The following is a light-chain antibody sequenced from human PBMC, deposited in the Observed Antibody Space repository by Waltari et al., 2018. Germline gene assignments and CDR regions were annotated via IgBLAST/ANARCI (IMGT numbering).Light chain of an antibody. CDR2: GAS. Sequence: IVMTQSPATLSVSPGERATLSCRARQSVSSNLAWYQQKPGQAPRPLIYGASTRATGIPARFSGSGSGTEFTLTISSLQSEDFAVYYCQQYNNWPRTFGQGTKVEIK. J-gene: IGKJ1*01. V-gene: IGKV3-15*01. CDR3: QQYNNWPRT. CDR1: QSVSSN.